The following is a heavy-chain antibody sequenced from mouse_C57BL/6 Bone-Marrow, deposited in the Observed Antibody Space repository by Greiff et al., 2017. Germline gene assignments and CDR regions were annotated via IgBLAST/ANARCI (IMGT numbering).Heavy chain of an antibody. CDR1: GYTFTSYW. Sequence: QVQLQQSGAELAKPGASVKLSCKASGYTFTSYWMHWVKQRPGQGLEWIGYINPSSGYTKYNQKFKDKATLTVDKSSSTAYMQLSSLTSEASADYYCARKPHYSNPYAMDYWGQGTSVAVSA. J-gene: IGHJ4*01. CDR2: INPSSGYT. D-gene: IGHD2-5*01. V-gene: IGHV1-7*01. CDR3: ARKPHYSNPYAMDY.